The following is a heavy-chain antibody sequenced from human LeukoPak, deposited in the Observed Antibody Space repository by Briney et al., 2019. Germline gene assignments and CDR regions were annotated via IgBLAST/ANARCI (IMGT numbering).Heavy chain of an antibody. CDR1: GFTFSSYE. J-gene: IGHJ4*02. D-gene: IGHD3-22*01. V-gene: IGHV3-48*03. Sequence: GGSLRLYCAASGFTFSSYEMNWVRQAPGKGLEWVSYISTSGSPIYYENSVKGRFTISRDNAKNSLYLQMNSLRAEDTALYYCARRGFYDTSGYLFDHWGQGTLVTVSS. CDR2: ISTSGSPI. CDR3: ARRGFYDTSGYLFDH.